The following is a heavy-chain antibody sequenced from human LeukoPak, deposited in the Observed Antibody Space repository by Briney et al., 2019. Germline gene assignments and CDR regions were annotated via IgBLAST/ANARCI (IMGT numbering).Heavy chain of an antibody. V-gene: IGHV3-53*01. J-gene: IGHJ1*01. CDR2: IYSGGST. CDR1: GFTVSSNY. D-gene: IGHD6-19*01. CDR3: ASTIAVAGPEYFQH. Sequence: GGSLRLSCAASGFTVSSNYMSWVRQAPGKGLEWVSVIYSGGSTYYADSVKGRFTISRDNSMNTLYLQMNSLRAEDTAVYYCASTIAVAGPEYFQHWGQGTLVTVSS.